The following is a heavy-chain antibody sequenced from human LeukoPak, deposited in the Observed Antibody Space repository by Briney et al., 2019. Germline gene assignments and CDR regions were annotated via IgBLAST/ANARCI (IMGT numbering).Heavy chain of an antibody. J-gene: IGHJ6*03. CDR1: GFTFSSYG. V-gene: IGHV3-23*01. CDR2: ISGSGGST. D-gene: IGHD1-7*01. CDR3: AKRRGLELTYYYHMDV. Sequence: GGTLRLSCAASGFTFSSYGMSWVRQAPGKGLEWVSAISGSGGSTYYADSVKGRFTISRDNSKNTLYLQMNSLRAEDTAVYYCAKRRGLELTYYYHMDVWGKGTTVTVSS.